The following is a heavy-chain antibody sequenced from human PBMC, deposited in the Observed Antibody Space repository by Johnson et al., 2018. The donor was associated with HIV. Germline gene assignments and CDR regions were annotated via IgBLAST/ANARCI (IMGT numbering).Heavy chain of an antibody. V-gene: IGHV3-74*01. D-gene: IGHD6-19*01. CDR2: INGDGSRT. CDR3: AREGGQWLVLVDAFDI. CDR1: GFTFSDHW. Sequence: VQLVESGGGLVQPGGSLRLSCGASGFTFSDHWMQWVRQAPGKGLVWVSRINGDGSRTSYADSVKGRFTIARDNAKNTLFLEMNSLRAEDTAVYYCAREGGQWLVLVDAFDIWGQGTMVTVSS. J-gene: IGHJ3*02.